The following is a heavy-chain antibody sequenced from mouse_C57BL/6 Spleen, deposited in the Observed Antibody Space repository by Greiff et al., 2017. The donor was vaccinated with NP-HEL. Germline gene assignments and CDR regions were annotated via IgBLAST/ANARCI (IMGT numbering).Heavy chain of an antibody. J-gene: IGHJ3*01. CDR1: GYAFTNYL. CDR3: ARGDGAWFAY. D-gene: IGHD1-1*01. V-gene: IGHV1-54*01. Sequence: VQGVESGAELVRPGTSVKVSCKASGYAFTNYLIEWVKQRPGQGLEWIGVINPGSGGTNYNEKFKGKATLTADKSSSTAYMQLSSLTSEDSAVYFCARGDGAWFAYWGQGTLVTVSA. CDR2: INPGSGGT.